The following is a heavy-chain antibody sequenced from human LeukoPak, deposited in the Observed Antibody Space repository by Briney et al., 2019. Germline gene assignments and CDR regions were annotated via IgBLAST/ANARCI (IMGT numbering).Heavy chain of an antibody. D-gene: IGHD2-15*01. J-gene: IGHJ4*02. Sequence: PSETLSLTCTVSGGSISSSSYYWGWIRQPPGQGLEWIGSIYYSGSTYYNPSLKSRVTISVDTSKNQFSLKLSSVTAADTAVYYCARARVAARAFDYWGQGTLVTVSS. CDR1: GGSISSSSYY. V-gene: IGHV4-39*01. CDR2: IYYSGST. CDR3: ARARVAARAFDY.